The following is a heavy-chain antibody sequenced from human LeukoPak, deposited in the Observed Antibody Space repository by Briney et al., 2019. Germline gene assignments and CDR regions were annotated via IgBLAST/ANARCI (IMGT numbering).Heavy chain of an antibody. CDR1: GFTFTEYW. Sequence: TGGSLRLSCAASGFTFTEYWMHWVRQAPGEGLVWVSRINIDGSSISYVDSVKGRFTISRDNGKNTVYLQMNSLRAEDTAVYYCARVSVQGAQTFDIWGQGTMVTVSS. CDR3: ARVSVQGAQTFDI. CDR2: INIDGSSI. J-gene: IGHJ3*02. V-gene: IGHV3-74*01.